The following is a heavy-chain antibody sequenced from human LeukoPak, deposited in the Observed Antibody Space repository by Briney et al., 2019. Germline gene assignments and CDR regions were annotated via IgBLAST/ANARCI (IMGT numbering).Heavy chain of an antibody. V-gene: IGHV1-46*01. Sequence: ASVKVSCRASGYTFTSHYMHWVRQAPGQGLEWMGVINPSAGTTTYPQKFQGRVTMNRDTSTSTVYMELSSLKSEDTAAYYCAAPGASGFVGNFWSGPLDFWGQGTLVTVSS. J-gene: IGHJ4*02. D-gene: IGHD3-3*01. CDR2: INPSAGTT. CDR1: GYTFTSHY. CDR3: AAPGASGFVGNFWSGPLDF.